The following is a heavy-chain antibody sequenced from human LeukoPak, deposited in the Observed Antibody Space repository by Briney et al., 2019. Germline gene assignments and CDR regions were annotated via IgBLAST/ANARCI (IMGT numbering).Heavy chain of an antibody. CDR2: INHSGST. D-gene: IGHD3-3*01. J-gene: IGHJ5*02. Sequence: SETLSLTCAVYGGSFSGYYWSWIRQPPGKGLDWIGEINHSGSTNYNPSLKSRVTISVDTSKNQFSLKLSSVTAADTAVYYCARESEYYDFWSGPDPWGQGTLVTASS. CDR1: GGSFSGYY. V-gene: IGHV4-34*01. CDR3: ARESEYYDFWSGPDP.